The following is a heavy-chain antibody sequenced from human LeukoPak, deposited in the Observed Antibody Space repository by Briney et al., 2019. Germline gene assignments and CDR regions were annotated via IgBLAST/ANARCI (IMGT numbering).Heavy chain of an antibody. CDR1: GDSISNSAYY. CDR3: ARGRRITMVRGVPHSPRGGYFDY. CDR2: INHSGST. D-gene: IGHD3-10*01. Sequence: PSETLSLTCTVSGDSISNSAYYWVWIRQPPGKGLEWIGEINHSGSTNYNPSLKSRVTISVDTSKNQFSLKLSSVTAADTAVYYCARGRRITMVRGVPHSPRGGYFDYWGQGTLVTVSS. J-gene: IGHJ4*02. V-gene: IGHV4-39*07.